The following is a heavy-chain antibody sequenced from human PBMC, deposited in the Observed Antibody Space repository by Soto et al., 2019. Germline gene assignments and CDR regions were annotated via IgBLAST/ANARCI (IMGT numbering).Heavy chain of an antibody. J-gene: IGHJ5*02. CDR3: ARVYCSGGSCFWFDP. Sequence: SETLSLTCAVSGGSISSGGYSWSWIRQPPGKGLEWIGYIYHSGSTYYNPSLKSRVTISVDRSKNQFSLKLSSVTAADTAFYYCARVYCSGGSCFWFDPWGQGTLVTVSS. CDR2: IYHSGST. D-gene: IGHD2-15*01. CDR1: GGSISSGGYS. V-gene: IGHV4-30-2*01.